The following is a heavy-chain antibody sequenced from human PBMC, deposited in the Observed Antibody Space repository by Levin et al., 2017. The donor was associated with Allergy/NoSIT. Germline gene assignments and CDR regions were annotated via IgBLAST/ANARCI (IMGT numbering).Heavy chain of an antibody. CDR1: GFTFSTSS. V-gene: IGHV3-48*02. Sequence: AGGSLRLSCAASGFTFSTSSMNWVRQAPGKGLEWISYIVSSSSSIYYADSVKGRFTISRDNAKNSLYLQMNSLRDEDTAVYYCAREGGSGSFLDYWGQGTLVTVSS. D-gene: IGHD3-10*01. CDR3: AREGGSGSFLDY. CDR2: IVSSSSSI. J-gene: IGHJ4*02.